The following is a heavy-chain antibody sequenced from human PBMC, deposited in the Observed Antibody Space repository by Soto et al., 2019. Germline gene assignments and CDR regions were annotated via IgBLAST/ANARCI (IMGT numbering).Heavy chain of an antibody. CDR1: AFTFRSYA. V-gene: IGHV3-30*09. Sequence: GGSLRLSCVGSAFTFRSYAMFWVRQAPGKGLEWVTSISYDGSKESYADSVEGRFAISRDNSKNTVYLQMSSLRPEDTAIYYCARYCNGGACHTGTLDSWGQGSLVTGLL. J-gene: IGHJ4*02. D-gene: IGHD2-8*02. CDR2: ISYDGSKE. CDR3: ARYCNGGACHTGTLDS.